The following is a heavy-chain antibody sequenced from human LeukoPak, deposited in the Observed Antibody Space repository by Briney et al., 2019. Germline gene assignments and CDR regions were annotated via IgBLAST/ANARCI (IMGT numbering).Heavy chain of an antibody. D-gene: IGHD3-9*01. Sequence: ASVKVSCKASGGTFSSYAISWVRQAPGQGLEWMGGIIPIFGTANYAQKFQGRVTITTDESTSTDYMELSSLRSEDTAVYYCARGTYYDILTGQYYYFDYWGQGTLVTVSS. CDR2: IIPIFGTA. CDR3: ARGTYYDILTGQYYYFDY. CDR1: GGTFSSYA. V-gene: IGHV1-69*05. J-gene: IGHJ4*02.